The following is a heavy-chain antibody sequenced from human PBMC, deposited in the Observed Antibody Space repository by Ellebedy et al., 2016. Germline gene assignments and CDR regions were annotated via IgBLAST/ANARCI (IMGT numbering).Heavy chain of an antibody. D-gene: IGHD5-24*01. V-gene: IGHV3-48*04. Sequence: GESLKISXAASGFTFSSYWMHWVRQAPGKGLEWVSYITSSSSIIYYADSVKGRFTISRDNAKNTLYLQMNSLGAEDTAVYYCARDGDGYNQDYWGQGTLVTVSS. CDR3: ARDGDGYNQDY. CDR2: ITSSSSII. CDR1: GFTFSSYW. J-gene: IGHJ4*02.